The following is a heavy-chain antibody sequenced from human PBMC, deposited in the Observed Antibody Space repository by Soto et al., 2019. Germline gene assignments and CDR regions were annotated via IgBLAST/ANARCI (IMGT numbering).Heavy chain of an antibody. CDR2: ISWNGGSI. CDR3: AKETSYDILTGYGPLGY. Sequence: PGGSLRLSCAASGFTFDDYAMHWVRQAPGKGLEWVSGISWNGGSIGYADSVKGRFTISRDNAKNSLYLQMNSLRAEGTASYYCAKETSYDILTGYGPLGYWGQGTLVTVSS. D-gene: IGHD3-9*01. V-gene: IGHV3-9*01. CDR1: GFTFDDYA. J-gene: IGHJ4*02.